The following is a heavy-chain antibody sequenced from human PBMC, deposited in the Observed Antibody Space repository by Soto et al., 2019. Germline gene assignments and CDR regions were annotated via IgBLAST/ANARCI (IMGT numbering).Heavy chain of an antibody. CDR3: ARVDSSGYYPDY. CDR1: GGSISSGGYY. Sequence: QVQLQESGPGLVKPSQTLSLTCTVSGGSISSGGYYWSWIRKHPVKGLEWIGYIYYSGSTYYNPSLKSRVTISVDTSKNQFSLKRSSVTAADTAVYYCARVDSSGYYPDYWGQGTLVTVSS. V-gene: IGHV4-31*03. D-gene: IGHD3-22*01. CDR2: IYYSGST. J-gene: IGHJ4*02.